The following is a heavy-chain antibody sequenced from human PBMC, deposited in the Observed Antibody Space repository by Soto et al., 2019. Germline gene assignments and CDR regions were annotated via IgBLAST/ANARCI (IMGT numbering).Heavy chain of an antibody. V-gene: IGHV3-33*01. Sequence: QVQLVESGGGVVQPGRSLRLSCVASGFIFNSYGMHWVRQAPGKGLQWVAVIWYDGSTEHYADSVKGRFTISRDNSKNTLYLQMNCLRAEDTAVYYCARDFELMVDTILSRDYYNGMDVWGQGTTVTVSS. CDR3: ARDFELMVDTILSRDYYNGMDV. J-gene: IGHJ6*02. CDR1: GFIFNSYG. CDR2: IWYDGSTE. D-gene: IGHD2-8*01.